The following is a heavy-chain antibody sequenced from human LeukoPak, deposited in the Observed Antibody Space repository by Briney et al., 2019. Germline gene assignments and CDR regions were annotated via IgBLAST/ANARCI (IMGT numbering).Heavy chain of an antibody. CDR2: ISVRSNYI. J-gene: IGHJ4*02. V-gene: IGHV3-21*01. CDR3: ARLRRNSDSSGYYYYDY. Sequence: GESLRLSCVASGYTFSSFSINWVRQAPGKGLEWVSSISVRSNYIYYADSVRGRFSISRDDARKSLYLQMDSLRGDDTAVYYCARLRRNSDSSGYYYYDYWGQGTLVTVSS. CDR1: GYTFSSFS. D-gene: IGHD3-22*01.